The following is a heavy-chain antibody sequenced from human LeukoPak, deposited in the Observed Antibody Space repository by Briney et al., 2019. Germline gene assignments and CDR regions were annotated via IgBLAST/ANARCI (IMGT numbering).Heavy chain of an antibody. CDR2: IIPIFGTA. CDR3: ARDHCSSTSCYYLWFDP. V-gene: IGHV1-69*13. CDR1: GGTFSSYA. J-gene: IGHJ5*02. Sequence: ASVKVSCTASGGTFSSYAISWVRQAPGQGLEWMGGIIPIFGTANYAQKFQGRVTITADESTSTAYMELSSLRSEDTAVYYCARDHCSSTSCYYLWFDPWGQGTLVTVSS. D-gene: IGHD2-2*01.